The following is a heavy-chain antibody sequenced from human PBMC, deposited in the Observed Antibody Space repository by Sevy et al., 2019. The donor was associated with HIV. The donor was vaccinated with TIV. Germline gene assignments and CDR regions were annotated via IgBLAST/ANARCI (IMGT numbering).Heavy chain of an antibody. J-gene: IGHJ4*02. CDR3: ATAPGYYDSAPFDY. CDR1: GFTFNNAW. Sequence: GGSLRLSCAVSGFTFNNAWMNWVRQAPGTGLQWVGLIKSKIDGETTDYAAPVKGRFTISRDDSKNTLYLQMNSLKIEDTSVYYCATAPGYYDSAPFDYWGPGTLVTVSS. V-gene: IGHV3-15*01. D-gene: IGHD3-22*01. CDR2: IKSKIDGETT.